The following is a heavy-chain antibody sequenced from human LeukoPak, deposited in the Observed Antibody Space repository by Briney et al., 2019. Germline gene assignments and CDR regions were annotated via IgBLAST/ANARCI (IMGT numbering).Heavy chain of an antibody. CDR1: GGTFSSYA. CDR3: ASATYYYDSSGYYYDGNYDY. D-gene: IGHD3-22*01. CDR2: IIPIFGTA. Sequence: EASVKVSCKASGGTFSSYAISWVRQAPGQGLEWMGGIIPIFGTANYAQKFQGRVTITADKSTSTAYMELSSLRSEDTAVYYCASATYYYDSSGYYYDGNYDYWGQGTLVTVSS. V-gene: IGHV1-69*06. J-gene: IGHJ4*02.